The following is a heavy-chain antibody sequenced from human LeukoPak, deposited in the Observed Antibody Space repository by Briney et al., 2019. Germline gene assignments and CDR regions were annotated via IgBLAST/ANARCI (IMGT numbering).Heavy chain of an antibody. J-gene: IGHJ3*02. CDR3: ARHSGSHYAFDI. CDR2: LYYNGKT. D-gene: IGHD1-26*01. CDR1: GGAITDSNYY. V-gene: IGHV4-39*01. Sequence: NTSETLSLTCTVSGGAITDSNYYWGWIRQPPGEGLEWIGNLYYNGKTFYNESVKSRVTISVDTSKNQFSLKLNSVTAADTALFYCARHSGSHYAFDIWGQGTMVTVSS.